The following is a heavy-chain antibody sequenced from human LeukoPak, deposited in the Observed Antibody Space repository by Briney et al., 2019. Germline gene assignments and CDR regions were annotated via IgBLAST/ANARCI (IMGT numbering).Heavy chain of an antibody. CDR3: ARDVATISSWFDP. Sequence: PTGGSLRLSCAASGFTFSSYWMSWVRQAPGKGLEWVANINQDGSEKYYVDSVKGRFTISRDNAKNSLYLQMNSLRAEDTAVYYCARDVATISSWFDPWGQGTLVTVSS. CDR1: GFTFSSYW. CDR2: INQDGSEK. V-gene: IGHV3-7*01. J-gene: IGHJ5*02. D-gene: IGHD5-24*01.